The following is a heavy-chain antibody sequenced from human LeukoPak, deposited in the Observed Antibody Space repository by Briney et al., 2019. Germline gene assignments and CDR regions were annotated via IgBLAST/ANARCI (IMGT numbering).Heavy chain of an antibody. V-gene: IGHV4-30-4*01. D-gene: IGHD3-22*01. CDR3: ARADYYDSSGYYPIDAFDI. CDR2: IYYSGST. Sequence: SETLSLTCTVSGSSISSGDYYWSWIRQPPGKGLEWIGYIYYSGSTYYNPSLKSRVTISVDTSKNQFSLKLSSVTAADTAVYYCARADYYDSSGYYPIDAFDIWGQGTMVTVSS. CDR1: GSSISSGDYY. J-gene: IGHJ3*02.